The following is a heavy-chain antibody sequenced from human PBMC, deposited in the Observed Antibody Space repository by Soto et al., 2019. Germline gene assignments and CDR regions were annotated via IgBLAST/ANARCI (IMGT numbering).Heavy chain of an antibody. J-gene: IGHJ4*02. CDR3: AHSMATRTTG. V-gene: IGHV3-30*03. CDR2: ISYDGSNK. D-gene: IGHD5-12*01. CDR1: GFTFSSYG. Sequence: PGGSLRLSCAASGFTFSSYGMHWVRQAPGKGLEWVAVISYDGSNKYYADSVKGRFTISRDNSKNTLYLQMNSLRAEDTAVYYCAHSMATRTTGWGQGTLVTVSS.